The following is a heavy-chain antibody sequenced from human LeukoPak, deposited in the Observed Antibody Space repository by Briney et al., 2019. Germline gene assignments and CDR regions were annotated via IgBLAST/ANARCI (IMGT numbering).Heavy chain of an antibody. CDR3: ARGVVIVPNYYYMDV. D-gene: IGHD2-21*01. CDR2: MNPNSGNT. Sequence: ASVKVSCKASGYTFTSYDINWVRQATGQGLEWVGWMNPNSGNTGYAQKFQGRVTMTRNTSISTAYMELSSLRSEDTAVYYCARGVVIVPNYYYMDVWGKGTTVTVSS. J-gene: IGHJ6*03. CDR1: GYTFTSYD. V-gene: IGHV1-8*01.